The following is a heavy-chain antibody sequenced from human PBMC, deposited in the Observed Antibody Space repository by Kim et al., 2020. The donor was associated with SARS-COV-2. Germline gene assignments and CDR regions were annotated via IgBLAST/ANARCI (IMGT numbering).Heavy chain of an antibody. CDR1: GFTFSSYS. CDR2: ISSSSSYI. J-gene: IGHJ4*02. V-gene: IGHV3-21*01. Sequence: GGSLRLSCAASGFTFSSYSMNWVRQAPGKGLEWVSSISSSSSYIYYADSVKGRFTISRDNAKNSLYLQMNSLRAEDTAVYYCARDPGNYYDRSGALDYWGQGTLVTVSS. D-gene: IGHD3-22*01. CDR3: ARDPGNYYDRSGALDY.